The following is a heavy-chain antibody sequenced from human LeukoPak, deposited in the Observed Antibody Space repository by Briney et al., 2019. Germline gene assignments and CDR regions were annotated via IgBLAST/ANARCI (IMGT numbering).Heavy chain of an antibody. Sequence: EASVKVSCKASGYTFTGYYMHWVRQAPGQGLEWMGWINPNSGGTNYAQKFQGWVTMTRDTSISTAYMELSRLRFDDTAVYYCASESIAVAGSYGMDVWGQGTTVTVSS. J-gene: IGHJ6*02. V-gene: IGHV1-2*04. D-gene: IGHD6-19*01. CDR3: ASESIAVAGSYGMDV. CDR1: GYTFTGYY. CDR2: INPNSGGT.